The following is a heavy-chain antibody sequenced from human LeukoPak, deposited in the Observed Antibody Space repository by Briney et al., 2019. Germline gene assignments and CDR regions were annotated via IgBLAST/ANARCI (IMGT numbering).Heavy chain of an antibody. J-gene: IGHJ6*02. Sequence: GGSLRLSCAASGFTFSSYAMSWVRQAPGRGLEWVSAISGSGGSTYYADSVKGRFTISRDNSKNTLYLQMNSLRAEDTAVYYCAKVMFDFWSGYHPSYYYYGMDVWGQGTTVTVSS. V-gene: IGHV3-23*01. CDR3: AKVMFDFWSGYHPSYYYYGMDV. D-gene: IGHD3-3*01. CDR2: ISGSGGST. CDR1: GFTFSSYA.